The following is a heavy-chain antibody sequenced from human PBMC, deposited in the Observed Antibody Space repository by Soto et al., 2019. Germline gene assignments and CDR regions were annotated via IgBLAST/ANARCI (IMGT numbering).Heavy chain of an antibody. CDR1: GFTFSSYA. D-gene: IGHD1-26*01. Sequence: EVQLLESGGGLVQPGGSLRLSCAASGFTFSSYAMRWVRQAPGKGLEWVSAISGSGGSTYYADSVKGRFTISRDNSKNTLYLQMNSLRAEDTSVYYCARRGSGSYYDYWGQGTLVTVSS. J-gene: IGHJ4*02. CDR2: ISGSGGST. V-gene: IGHV3-23*01. CDR3: ARRGSGSYYDY.